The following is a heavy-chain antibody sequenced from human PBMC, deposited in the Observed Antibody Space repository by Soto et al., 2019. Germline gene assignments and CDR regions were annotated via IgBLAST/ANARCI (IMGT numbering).Heavy chain of an antibody. V-gene: IGHV3-23*01. CDR3: AKRSYSYGYLDY. J-gene: IGHJ4*02. Sequence: GGSLRLSCASSGFTFSSYAMSWVRQAPGKGLEWVSAISGSGGSTYYADSVKGRFTISRDNSKNTLYLQMNSLRAEDTAVYYCAKRSYSYGYLDYWGQGTLVTVSS. CDR1: GFTFSSYA. CDR2: ISGSGGST. D-gene: IGHD5-18*01.